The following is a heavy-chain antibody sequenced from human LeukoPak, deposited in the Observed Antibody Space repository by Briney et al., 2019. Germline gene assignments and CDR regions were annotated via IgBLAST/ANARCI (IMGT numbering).Heavy chain of an antibody. V-gene: IGHV4-39*07. CDR1: GGPISSSSYY. Sequence: SETLSLTCTVSGGPISSSSYYWGWIRQPPGKGLEWIGSIYYSGSTYYNPSLKSRVTISVDTSKNQFSLKLSSLTAAATAVYFCAGAVYYGAGSYYHYSMDVWGKGRSVTVSS. J-gene: IGHJ6*03. CDR3: AGAVYYGAGSYYHYSMDV. CDR2: IYYSGST. D-gene: IGHD3-10*01.